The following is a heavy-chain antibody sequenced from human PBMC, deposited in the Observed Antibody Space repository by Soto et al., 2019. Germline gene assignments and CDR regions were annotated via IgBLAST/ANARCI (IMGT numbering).Heavy chain of an antibody. V-gene: IGHV4-59*12. CDR3: DREDDGGDSMDV. D-gene: IGHD2-21*02. Sequence: SETLSLTCTVSGGSIKSYYWSWIRQSPGKGLEWIGYIYYSGSTNYNPSLKSRVTISVDTSKNQFSLKLTSVTAADTAMYFCDREDDGGDSMDVWGKGTTVTVSS. J-gene: IGHJ6*04. CDR1: GGSIKSYY. CDR2: IYYSGST.